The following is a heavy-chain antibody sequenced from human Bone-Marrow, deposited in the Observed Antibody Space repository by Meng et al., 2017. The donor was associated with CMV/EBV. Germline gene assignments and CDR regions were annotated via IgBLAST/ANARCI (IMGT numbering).Heavy chain of an antibody. CDR1: GFTFSSYA. CDR2: ISGSGGST. J-gene: IGHJ4*02. CDR3: ALDSSYYDSSRPRFDH. Sequence: GGSLRLSCAASGFTFSSYAMSWVRQAPGKGLEWVSAISGSGGSTYYADSVKGRFTMSRDNSKNTLYLQMNSLRAEDTAAYYCALDSSYYDSSRPRFDHWGQGTLVTVSS. D-gene: IGHD3-22*01. V-gene: IGHV3-23*01.